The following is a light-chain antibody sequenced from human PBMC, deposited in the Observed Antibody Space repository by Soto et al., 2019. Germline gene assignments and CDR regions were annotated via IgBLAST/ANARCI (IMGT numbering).Light chain of an antibody. V-gene: IGLV2-14*01. J-gene: IGLJ1*01. CDR1: SSDVGGYNY. Sequence: QSALTQPASVSGSPGQSITISCTGTSSDVGGYNYVSWYQQHPGKAPKLRIYDVSNRPSGVSNRFSGSKSGNTASLTISGLQAEDEADYYCSSYTSSRTLLDVFGTGTKLTVL. CDR2: DVS. CDR3: SSYTSSRTLLDV.